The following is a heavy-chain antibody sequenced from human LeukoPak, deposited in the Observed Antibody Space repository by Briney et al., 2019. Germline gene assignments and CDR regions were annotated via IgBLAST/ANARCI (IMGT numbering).Heavy chain of an antibody. D-gene: IGHD1-26*01. CDR3: ARLVGATAYFVY. CDR1: GFTFSSYE. J-gene: IGHJ4*02. V-gene: IGHV3-48*03. Sequence: GGSLRLSCAASGFTFSSYEMNWVRQAPGKGLEWVSYISSSGSTIYYADSVKGRFTIPRDNAKNSLYLQMNSLRAEDTAVYYRARLVGATAYFVYWGQGTLVTVSS. CDR2: ISSSGSTI.